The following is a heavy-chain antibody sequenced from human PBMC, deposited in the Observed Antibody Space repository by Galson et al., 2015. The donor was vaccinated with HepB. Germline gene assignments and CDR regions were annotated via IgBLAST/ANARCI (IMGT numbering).Heavy chain of an antibody. Sequence: QSGAEVKKPGESLKISCKASGYSFRNYWIGWVRQMPGKGLEWMGRIDPSDSYIDYSPSFQGHVTFSADKSITTAYLQWSSLKASDTAMYYCASRHSYFRSGTWYNVSDYWGQGTLVTVSS. CDR3: ASRHSYFRSGTWYNVSDY. CDR2: IDPSDSYI. CDR1: GYSFRNYW. D-gene: IGHD3-10*01. V-gene: IGHV5-10-1*01. J-gene: IGHJ4*02.